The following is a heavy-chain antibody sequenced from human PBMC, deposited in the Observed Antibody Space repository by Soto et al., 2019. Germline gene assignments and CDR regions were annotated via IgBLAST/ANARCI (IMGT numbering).Heavy chain of an antibody. CDR3: ARAVPAAKGWFDS. V-gene: IGHV3-33*01. CDR2: IWFDGSKE. Sequence: QVELVESGGXXVQPGGSLRLACAASGFTFSSYGMHWVRQAPGKGLEWVAVIWFDGSKEFYAASVEGRFTISRDNSKNMVYLEMNSPRDVDTAVYYCARAVPAAKGWFDSWGQGTLVTVSS. CDR1: GFTFSSYG. J-gene: IGHJ5*01. D-gene: IGHD2-2*01.